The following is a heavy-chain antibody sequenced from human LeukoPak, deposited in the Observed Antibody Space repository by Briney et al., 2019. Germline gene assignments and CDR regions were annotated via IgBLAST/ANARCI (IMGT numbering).Heavy chain of an antibody. J-gene: IGHJ4*02. V-gene: IGHV3-23*01. CDR1: GFTFSSYA. D-gene: IGHD1-26*01. CDR3: ASIVGALDSFDY. Sequence: GGSLRLSCAASGFTFSSYAMSWVRQAPGKGLEWVSAISGSGGSTYYADSVKGRFTISRDNSKNTLYLQMNSLRAEDTAVYYCASIVGALDSFDYWGQGTLVTVSS. CDR2: ISGSGGST.